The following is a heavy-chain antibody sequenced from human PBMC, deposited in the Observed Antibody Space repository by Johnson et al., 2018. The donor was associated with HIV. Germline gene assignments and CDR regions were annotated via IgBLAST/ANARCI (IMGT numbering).Heavy chain of an antibody. Sequence: QVQLVESGGGVVQPGRSLRLSCAASGFTFSSYAMHWVRQAPGKGLEWVAVISYDGSNKYYADYVKGRFTISRDNSKNTLYLQMNSLRAEDTAVYYCASERSPYYDSSGYHDAFDILGQGTMVTVSS. D-gene: IGHD3-22*01. J-gene: IGHJ3*02. CDR2: ISYDGSNK. CDR3: ASERSPYYDSSGYHDAFDI. V-gene: IGHV3-30-3*01. CDR1: GFTFSSYA.